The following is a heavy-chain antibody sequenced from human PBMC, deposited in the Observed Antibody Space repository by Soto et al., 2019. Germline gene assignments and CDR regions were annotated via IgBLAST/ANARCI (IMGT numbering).Heavy chain of an antibody. J-gene: IGHJ4*02. CDR2: INPNSGGT. CDR3: ARDDDYGRFDY. D-gene: IGHD4-17*01. Sequence: GASVKVSCKASGYTFTGYYMHWARQAPGQGLEWMGWINPNSGGTNYAQKFQGWVTMTTDTSTSTAYMELRSLRSDDPAVYYCARDDDYGRFDYWGQGTLVTVSS. V-gene: IGHV1-2*04. CDR1: GYTFTGYY.